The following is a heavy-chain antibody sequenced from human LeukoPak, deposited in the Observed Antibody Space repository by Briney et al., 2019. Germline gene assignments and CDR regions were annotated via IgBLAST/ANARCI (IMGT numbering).Heavy chain of an antibody. Sequence: SVKVSCKASGGTFSTYAVNWVRQAPGQGLEWMGGIIPLFGTANYAQKFQGRVTITTDESTSTAYMELSSLRSEDTAIYYCARVFARGGEISGSYYYYWGQGTLVTVSS. CDR2: IIPLFGTA. D-gene: IGHD1-26*01. CDR1: GGTFSTYA. V-gene: IGHV1-69*05. J-gene: IGHJ4*02. CDR3: ARVFARGGEISGSYYYY.